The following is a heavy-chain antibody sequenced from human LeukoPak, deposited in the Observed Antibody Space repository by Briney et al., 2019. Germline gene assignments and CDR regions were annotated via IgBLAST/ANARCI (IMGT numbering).Heavy chain of an antibody. CDR1: GGSFSSYA. D-gene: IGHD3-22*01. CDR2: IIPVFSTA. V-gene: IGHV1-69*05. CDR3: ARGASGYDSSGYYQHFYYYMDV. J-gene: IGHJ6*03. Sequence: SVKVSCKASGGSFSSYAISWVRQAPGQGLEWMGGIIPVFSTANYAQKFQGRVTITTDESTRIAYMELSSLRSEDTAVYYCARGASGYDSSGYYQHFYYYMDVWGKGTTVTVSS.